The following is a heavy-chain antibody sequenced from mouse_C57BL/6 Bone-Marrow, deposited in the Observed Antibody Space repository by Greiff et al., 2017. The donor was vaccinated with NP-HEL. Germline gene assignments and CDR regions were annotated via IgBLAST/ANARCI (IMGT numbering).Heavy chain of an antibody. CDR2: ISNGGGST. CDR3: ARTFYYGNYLAWFAY. Sequence: EVMLVESGGGLVQPGGSLKLSCAASGFTFSDYYMYWVRQTPEKRLEWVAYISNGGGSTYYPDTVKGRFTISRDNAKNTLYLQMSRLKSEDTAMYYCARTFYYGNYLAWFAYWGQGTLVTVSA. D-gene: IGHD2-1*01. V-gene: IGHV5-12*01. CDR1: GFTFSDYY. J-gene: IGHJ3*01.